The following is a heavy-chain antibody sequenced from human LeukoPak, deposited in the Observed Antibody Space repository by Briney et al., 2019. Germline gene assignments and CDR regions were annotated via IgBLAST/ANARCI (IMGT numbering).Heavy chain of an antibody. CDR2: TYYRSKWYN. V-gene: IGHV6-1*01. CDR3: ARGRYYGSGSYRTGAFDI. J-gene: IGHJ3*02. Sequence: SQTLSLTCAISGDSVSSNSAAWNWIRQSPSRGLEWLGRTYYRSKWYNDYAVSVKSRITINPDTSKNQFSLQLNSVTPEDTAVYYCARGRYYGSGSYRTGAFDIWGQGTMVTVSS. CDR1: GDSVSSNSAA. D-gene: IGHD3-10*01.